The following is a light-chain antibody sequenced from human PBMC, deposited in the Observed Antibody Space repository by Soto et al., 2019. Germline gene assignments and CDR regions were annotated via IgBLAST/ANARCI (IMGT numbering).Light chain of an antibody. CDR2: GAS. J-gene: IGKJ3*01. V-gene: IGKV3D-15*01. CDR3: QQYNNWPFT. Sequence: EIVMTQSTATLSVSPGERATLSCRASQSVSSNLAWYQQKPGQAPRLLMYGASTRATGIPARFSGSRSGTEFTLTISSLQSEDFAVYYCQQYNNWPFTFGPGTKVDI. CDR1: QSVSSN.